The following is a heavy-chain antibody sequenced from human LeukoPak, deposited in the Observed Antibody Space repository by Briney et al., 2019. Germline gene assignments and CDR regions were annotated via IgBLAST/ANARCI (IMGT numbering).Heavy chain of an antibody. CDR1: GGTFSSYA. CDR2: IIPILGIA. D-gene: IGHD2-2*02. Sequence: SVKVSCKASGGTFSSYAISWVRQAPGQGLEWMGRIIPILGIANYAQKFQGRVTITADRSTSTAYMELSSLRSEDTAVYYCAVGYCSSTSCYRAYNWFDPWGQGTLATVSS. J-gene: IGHJ5*02. V-gene: IGHV1-69*04. CDR3: AVGYCSSTSCYRAYNWFDP.